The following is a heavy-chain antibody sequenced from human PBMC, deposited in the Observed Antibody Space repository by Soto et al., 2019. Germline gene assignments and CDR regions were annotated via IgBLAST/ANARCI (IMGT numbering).Heavy chain of an antibody. CDR1: GFTVSSNY. J-gene: IGHJ1*01. CDR3: ARDRVESGYPEYFQH. V-gene: IGHV3-53*01. CDR2: IYSGGST. Sequence: EVQLVESGGGLIQPGGSLRLSCAASGFTVSSNYMSWVRQAPGKGLEWVSVIYSGGSTYYADSVKGRFTISRDNSKNTPCLQMNRLGAEDTAVYYCARDRVESGYPEYFQHWGQGTLVTVSS. D-gene: IGHD3-22*01.